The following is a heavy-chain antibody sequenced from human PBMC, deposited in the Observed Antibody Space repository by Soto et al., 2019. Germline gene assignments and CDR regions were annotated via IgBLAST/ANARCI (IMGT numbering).Heavy chain of an antibody. V-gene: IGHV3-30-3*01. CDR3: ASFPSYYDFWSGYQFDAFDI. Sequence: GGSLRLSCAASGFTFSSYAMHWVRQAPGKGLEWVAVISYDGSNKYYADSVKGRFTISRDNSKSTLYLQMNSLRAEDTAVYYCASFPSYYDFWSGYQFDAFDIWGQGTMVTVSS. D-gene: IGHD3-3*01. J-gene: IGHJ3*02. CDR1: GFTFSSYA. CDR2: ISYDGSNK.